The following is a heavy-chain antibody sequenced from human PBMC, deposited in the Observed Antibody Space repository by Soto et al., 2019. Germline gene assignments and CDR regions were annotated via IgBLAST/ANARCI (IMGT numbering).Heavy chain of an antibody. CDR3: AKSVSSSWLYYYYYGMDV. J-gene: IGHJ6*02. Sequence: QVQLVESGGGVVQPGRSLRLSCAASGFTFSSYGMHWVRQAPGKGLEWVAVISYDGSNKYYADSVKGRFTISRDNSKNTLYLQMNRLRAEDTAVYYCAKSVSSSWLYYYYYGMDVWGQGTTFTVSS. D-gene: IGHD6-13*01. V-gene: IGHV3-30*18. CDR2: ISYDGSNK. CDR1: GFTFSSYG.